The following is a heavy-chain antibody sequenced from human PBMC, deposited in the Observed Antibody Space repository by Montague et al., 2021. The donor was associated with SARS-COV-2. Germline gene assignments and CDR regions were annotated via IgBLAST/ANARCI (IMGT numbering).Heavy chain of an antibody. Sequence: SETLSLTCTVSGASISSRSYYWGWICQPTGKGLEWIGFKYYSGSTYYNPTLKSRVTISVDTSKNQFSLKLSSVTAADTAVYYCATLPSSITMFGVVQGYYFDDWGQGTLVTVSS. J-gene: IGHJ4*02. V-gene: IGHV4-39*01. CDR3: ATLPSSITMFGVVQGYYFDD. D-gene: IGHD3-3*01. CDR2: KYYSGST. CDR1: GASISSRSYY.